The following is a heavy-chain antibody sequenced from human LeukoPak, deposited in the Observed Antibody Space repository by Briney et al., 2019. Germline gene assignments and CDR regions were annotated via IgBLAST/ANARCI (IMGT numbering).Heavy chain of an antibody. CDR3: ARAPLGLIVVVPAAIRERYYYYYYMDV. Sequence: GASVKVSCKASGYTFTSYDINWVRQATGQGLEWMGWMNPNSGNTGYAQKFQDRVTITRNTSISTAYMELSSLRSEDTAVYYCARAPLGLIVVVPAAIRERYYYYYYMDVWGKGTTVTVSS. CDR2: MNPNSGNT. D-gene: IGHD2-2*02. J-gene: IGHJ6*03. CDR1: GYTFTSYD. V-gene: IGHV1-8*03.